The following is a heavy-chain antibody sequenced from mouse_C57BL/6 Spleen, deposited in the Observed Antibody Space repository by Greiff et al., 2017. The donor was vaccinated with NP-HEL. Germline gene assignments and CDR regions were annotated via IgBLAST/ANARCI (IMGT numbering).Heavy chain of an antibody. CDR2: IHPNSGST. V-gene: IGHV1-64*01. CDR1: GYTFTSYW. D-gene: IGHD2-2*01. J-gene: IGHJ1*03. CDR3: ARTMVTAHWYFEV. Sequence: QVQLQQPGAELVKPGASVKLSCKASGYTFTSYWMHWVKQRPGQGLEWIGMIHPNSGSTNYNEKFKSKATLTVDKSSSTAYMQLSSLTSEDSAVYYCARTMVTAHWYFEVWGTGTTVTVSS.